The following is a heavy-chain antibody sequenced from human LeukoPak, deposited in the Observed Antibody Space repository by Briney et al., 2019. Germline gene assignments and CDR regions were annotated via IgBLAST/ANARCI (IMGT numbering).Heavy chain of an antibody. Sequence: PSETLSLTCTVSGGSISSSSYYWGWIRQPPGKGLEWIGSIYYSGNTYYNPSLKSRVTISVDRSKNQFSLKLSSVTAADTAVYYCARDQGITVFGCWGQGTLVTVSS. CDR2: IYYSGNT. CDR3: ARDQGITVFGC. J-gene: IGHJ4*02. D-gene: IGHD3-3*01. CDR1: GGSISSSSYY. V-gene: IGHV4-39*07.